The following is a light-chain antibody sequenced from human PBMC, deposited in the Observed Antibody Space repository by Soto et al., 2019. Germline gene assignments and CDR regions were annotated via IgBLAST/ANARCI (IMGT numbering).Light chain of an antibody. V-gene: IGKV1-5*03. J-gene: IGKJ2*01. CDR1: QSINSW. Sequence: DIQMTQSPSTLSASVGDRVTITCRASQSINSWLAWYQQKPGKAPTLLIYKASSLRSGVPSRFSGSGSGTEFSLTISSLHPDDVETYYCQQYNSYPYTFGQGTKLEIK. CDR3: QQYNSYPYT. CDR2: KAS.